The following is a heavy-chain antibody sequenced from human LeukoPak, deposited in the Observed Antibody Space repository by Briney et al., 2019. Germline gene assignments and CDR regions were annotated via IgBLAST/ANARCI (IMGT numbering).Heavy chain of an antibody. CDR1: GFTFSSYA. J-gene: IGHJ4*02. CDR3: ARGVGATDY. D-gene: IGHD1-26*01. CDR2: ISYDGSNK. Sequence: GGSLRLSCAASGFTFSSYAMHWVRQAPGKGLEWVAVISYDGSNKYYADSVKGRFTISRDNSKNTLYLQMNSLRAEDTAVYYCARGVGATDYWGQGTLVTVSS. V-gene: IGHV3-30*04.